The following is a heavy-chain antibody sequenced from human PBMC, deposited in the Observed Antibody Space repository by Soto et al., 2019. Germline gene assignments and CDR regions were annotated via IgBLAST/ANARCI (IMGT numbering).Heavy chain of an antibody. CDR3: AHRTYYYDSSAAPDAFDI. V-gene: IGHV2-5*01. CDR2: IYWNDDK. Sequence: ESGPTLVNPTQTLTLTCTFSGFSLSTSGVGVGWIRQPPGKALEWLALIYWNDDKRYSPSLKSRLTITKDTSKNQVVLTMTNMDPVDTATYYCAHRTYYYDSSAAPDAFDIWGQGTMVTVSS. CDR1: GFSLSTSGVG. J-gene: IGHJ3*02. D-gene: IGHD3-22*01.